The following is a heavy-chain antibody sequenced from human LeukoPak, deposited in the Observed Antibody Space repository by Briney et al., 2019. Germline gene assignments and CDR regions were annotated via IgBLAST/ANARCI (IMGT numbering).Heavy chain of an antibody. CDR2: IHYSGST. CDR3: ARGGRYMSASWYRSVYYYMDV. V-gene: IGHV4-59*12. CDR1: GDSISSYF. D-gene: IGHD6-13*01. J-gene: IGHJ6*03. Sequence: SETLSLTRTVSGDSISSYFWSWIRQPPGKGLEWIGYIHYSGSTNYNPSLKSRVTISVDMSKNQFSLKLSSVTAADTAVYFCARGGRYMSASWYRSVYYYMDVWGKGTTVTVSS.